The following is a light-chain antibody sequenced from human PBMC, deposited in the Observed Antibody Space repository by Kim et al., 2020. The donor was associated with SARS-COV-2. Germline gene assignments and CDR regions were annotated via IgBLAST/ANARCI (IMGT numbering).Light chain of an antibody. V-gene: IGKV3-11*01. CDR3: HQRSDWPST. J-gene: IGKJ4*01. Sequence: LSPGERATLSCRARRSVSSYLAWYQQKPGQAPRLLIYDASNRATGIPARFSGSGSGTDFTLTVSSLEPEDFAVYYCHQRSDWPSTFGGGTKVDIK. CDR1: RSVSSY. CDR2: DAS.